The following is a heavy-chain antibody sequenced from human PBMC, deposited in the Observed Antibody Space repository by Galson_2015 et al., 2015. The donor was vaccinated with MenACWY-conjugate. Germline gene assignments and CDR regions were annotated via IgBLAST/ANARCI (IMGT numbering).Heavy chain of an antibody. CDR1: GASISTDY. D-gene: IGHD6-19*01. Sequence: SETLSLTCRVSGASISTDYWSWIRQPPGTDLEWIGYIHYSGSTKYNPSLKTRITMSLDTSENQFSLKLSSVTASDTAVYYCARWVAVKMIEYCGQGTLVTVSS. CDR2: IHYSGST. CDR3: ARWVAVKMIEY. J-gene: IGHJ4*02. V-gene: IGHV4-59*01.